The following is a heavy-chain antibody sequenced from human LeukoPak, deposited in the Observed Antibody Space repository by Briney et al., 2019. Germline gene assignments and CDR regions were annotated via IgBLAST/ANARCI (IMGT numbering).Heavy chain of an antibody. CDR2: INPNSDGT. Sequence: GASVKVSCKASGYTFTRYYMHWVRQAPGQGLEWMGWINPNSDGTNYAQKFQGRVTMTRDTSISTAYMELSRLRSDDTAVYYCARGIYDSDAFDIWGQGTMVTVSS. D-gene: IGHD2/OR15-2a*01. CDR3: ARGIYDSDAFDI. V-gene: IGHV1-2*02. CDR1: GYTFTRYY. J-gene: IGHJ3*02.